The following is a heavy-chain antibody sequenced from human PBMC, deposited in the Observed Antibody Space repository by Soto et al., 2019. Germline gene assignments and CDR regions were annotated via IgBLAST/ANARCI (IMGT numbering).Heavy chain of an antibody. CDR3: ARSVVLNFLDY. V-gene: IGHV3-30-3*01. D-gene: IGHD2-15*01. CDR2: ISYDGSNK. Sequence: QVQLVESGEGVVQPGRSLRLSCAASGFTFSSYAMHWVRQAPGKGLEWVAVISYDGSNKYYADSVKGRFTISRDNSKNTLYLQMNSLRAEDTAVYYCARSVVLNFLDYWGQGTLVTVSS. CDR1: GFTFSSYA. J-gene: IGHJ4*02.